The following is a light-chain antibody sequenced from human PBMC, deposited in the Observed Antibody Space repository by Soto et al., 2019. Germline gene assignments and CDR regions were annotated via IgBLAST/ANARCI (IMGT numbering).Light chain of an antibody. V-gene: IGKV1-39*01. J-gene: IGKJ2*01. CDR3: QQSHFANT. Sequence: LPGGVPSRFRGSGSGTDFTITISSLQPEDFATYYCQQSHFANTFGQGTKLEI.